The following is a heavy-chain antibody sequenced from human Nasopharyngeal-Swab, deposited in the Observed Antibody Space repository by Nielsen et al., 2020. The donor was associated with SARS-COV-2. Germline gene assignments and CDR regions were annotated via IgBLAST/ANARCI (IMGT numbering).Heavy chain of an antibody. CDR2: INPNSGGT. J-gene: IGHJ3*02. CDR1: GYTFTGNF. V-gene: IGHV1-2*06. CDR3: ARDLSNTGDALDI. D-gene: IGHD1/OR15-1a*01. Sequence: ASVKVSCKASGYTFTGNFMHWVRQAPGQGLEWMGRINPNSGGTKFAQKFQGRVTLTRDTSISTAYMELSGLRSDDTAVYYCARDLSNTGDALDIWGQGTLVTVSS.